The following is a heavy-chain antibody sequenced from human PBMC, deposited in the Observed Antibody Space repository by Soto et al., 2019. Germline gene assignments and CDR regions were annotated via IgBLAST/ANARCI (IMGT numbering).Heavy chain of an antibody. D-gene: IGHD3-16*01. Sequence: SETLSLTCTVSGSSISSSGYYWGWIRQPPGRGLEWIGSLYYSVGTYYNPSLKSRVNISADTSENQFSLMVNSVTAADTAIYYCARLPSRRWVDYWGQGTLVTVSS. J-gene: IGHJ4*02. CDR1: GSSISSSGYY. V-gene: IGHV4-39*01. CDR2: LYYSVGT. CDR3: ARLPSRRWVDY.